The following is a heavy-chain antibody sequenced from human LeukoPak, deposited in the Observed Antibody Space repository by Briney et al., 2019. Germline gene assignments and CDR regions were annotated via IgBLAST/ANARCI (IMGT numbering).Heavy chain of an antibody. J-gene: IGHJ4*02. CDR1: GFTFSRYA. CDR2: ISSNGGST. D-gene: IGHD1-1*01. CDR3: ATRGTTVTKYFDD. V-gene: IGHV3-64*04. Sequence: GGSLRLSCSASGFTFSRYAMHWVRQAPGKGLEYVSAISSNGGSTYYADSVKGRFTISRDNSRNTLHLQMNSLRAEDTAVYYCATRGTTVTKYFDDWGQGTLVTVSS.